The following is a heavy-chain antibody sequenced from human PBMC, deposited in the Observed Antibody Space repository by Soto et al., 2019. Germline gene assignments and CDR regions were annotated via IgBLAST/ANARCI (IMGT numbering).Heavy chain of an antibody. CDR2: TYYRSKWYN. V-gene: IGHV6-1*01. CDR1: GDSVSSNSAA. Sequence: PSQTLSLTCAISGDSVSSNSAALNWIRQSPSRGLEWLGRTYYRSKWYNDYAVSVKSRITINPDTSKNQFSLQLNSVTPEDTAVYYCARRSGIGSGSYYYYYYGMDVWGQGTTVTVSS. D-gene: IGHD3-10*01. CDR3: ARRSGIGSGSYYYYYYGMDV. J-gene: IGHJ6*02.